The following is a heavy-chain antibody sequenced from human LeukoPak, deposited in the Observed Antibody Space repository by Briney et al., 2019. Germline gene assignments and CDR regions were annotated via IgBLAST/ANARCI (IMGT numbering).Heavy chain of an antibody. CDR2: ISSSGSYI. Sequence: GGSLRLSCAASGFTFSNYSMNWVRQAPGKGLEWVSSISSSGSYIYYADSVKGRFTISRDNAKNSLYLQMNSLRAEDTAVYYCARDRVLGGAPDGFDIWGQGTMVTVSS. D-gene: IGHD1-26*01. V-gene: IGHV3-21*01. CDR3: ARDRVLGGAPDGFDI. CDR1: GFTFSNYS. J-gene: IGHJ3*02.